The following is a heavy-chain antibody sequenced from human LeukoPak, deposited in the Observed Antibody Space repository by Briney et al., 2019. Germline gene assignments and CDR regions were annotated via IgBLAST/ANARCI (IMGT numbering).Heavy chain of an antibody. V-gene: IGHV3-7*03. CDR2: IRQDGSEK. Sequence: GGSLRLSCAASGFTFSRYWMSWVRQAPGKGLEWVANIRQDGSEKHYLDSVKGRITISRDNSHHTLYLQMNSLRAEDTAVYYCAKGFPGITGTTAFDIWGQGTMVTVSS. CDR3: AKGFPGITGTTAFDI. CDR1: GFTFSRYW. D-gene: IGHD1-14*01. J-gene: IGHJ3*02.